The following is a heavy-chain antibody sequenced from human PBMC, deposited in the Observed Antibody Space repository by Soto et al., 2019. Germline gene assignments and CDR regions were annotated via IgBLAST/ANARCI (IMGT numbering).Heavy chain of an antibody. Sequence: QVQLVQSGAEVKKPGSSVKVSCKASGGTLSSYAISWVRQAPGQGLEWMGGIIPIFGTANYAQKFQGRVTITADESTSTAYMELSSLRSEDTAVYYCARDRGGVPAARLRYYYYGMDVWGQGTTVTVSS. CDR2: IIPIFGTA. CDR1: GGTLSSYA. V-gene: IGHV1-69*01. CDR3: ARDRGGVPAARLRYYYYGMDV. D-gene: IGHD2-2*01. J-gene: IGHJ6*02.